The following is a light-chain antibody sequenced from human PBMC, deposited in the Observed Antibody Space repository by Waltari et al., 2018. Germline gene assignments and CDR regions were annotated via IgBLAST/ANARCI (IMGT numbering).Light chain of an antibody. J-gene: IGKJ3*01. CDR1: QTALSRSINKNY. CDR3: QQYYTTPPT. V-gene: IGKV4-1*01. Sequence: DIVVTQSPDSLAVSLGERASIYRTCSQTALSRSINKNYFCWYQQKPGKPPKLLIYWASTLETGVPERFSGSGSGTDFTLTISSLHAEDVAVYYCQQYYTTPPTFGPGTKVDI. CDR2: WAS.